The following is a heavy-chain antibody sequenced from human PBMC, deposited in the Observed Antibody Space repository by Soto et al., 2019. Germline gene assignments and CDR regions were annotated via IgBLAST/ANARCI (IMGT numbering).Heavy chain of an antibody. D-gene: IGHD3-16*01. Sequence: GASVKVSCKASGGTFSSYAISWVRPAPGQGLEWMGGIIPIFGTANYAQKFQGRVTITADESTSTAYMELSSLRSEDTAVYYCARVLKKLDHYYGMDVWGHGTTVTVSS. CDR3: ARVLKKLDHYYGMDV. CDR2: IIPIFGTA. CDR1: GGTFSSYA. J-gene: IGHJ6*01. V-gene: IGHV1-69*13.